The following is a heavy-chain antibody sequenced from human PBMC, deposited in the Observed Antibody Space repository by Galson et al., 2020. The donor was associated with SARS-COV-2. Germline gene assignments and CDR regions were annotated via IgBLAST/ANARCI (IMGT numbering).Heavy chain of an antibody. CDR1: GFTFSSYG. D-gene: IGHD3-9*01. J-gene: IGHJ6*02. V-gene: IGHV3-30*18. Sequence: GESLKISCAASGFTFSSYGMHWVRQAPGKGLEWVAVISYDGSNKYYADSVKGRFTISRDNSKNTLYLQMNSLRAEDTAVYYCAKDHRNYDIWTCYIGGLTHYYYYYGMDVWGQGTTVTVSS. CDR3: AKDHRNYDIWTCYIGGLTHYYYYYGMDV. CDR2: ISYDGSNK.